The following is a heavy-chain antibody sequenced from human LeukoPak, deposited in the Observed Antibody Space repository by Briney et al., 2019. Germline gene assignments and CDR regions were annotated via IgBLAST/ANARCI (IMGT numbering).Heavy chain of an antibody. CDR2: LSWNSGSI. D-gene: IGHD3-10*01. V-gene: IGHV3-9*01. CDR3: AKGVRITMVRGAFDI. J-gene: IGHJ3*02. Sequence: PGRSLRLSCAASGFTFDDYAMHWVRQAPGKGLEWVSGLSWNSGSIAYADSVKGRFTISRDNAKNSLYLQMNSLRAEDTALYYCAKGVRITMVRGAFDIWGQGTMVTVSS. CDR1: GFTFDDYA.